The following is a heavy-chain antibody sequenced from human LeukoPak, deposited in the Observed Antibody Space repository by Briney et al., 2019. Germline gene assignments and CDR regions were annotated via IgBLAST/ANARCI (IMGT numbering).Heavy chain of an antibody. V-gene: IGHV3-21*01. CDR2: ISSSSGYI. D-gene: IGHD2-15*01. J-gene: IGHJ4*02. CDR3: ARDLEVAAAPDF. CDR1: GFTYSTYS. Sequence: GGSLRLSCAASGFTYSTYSMNWVRQAPGKGLEWVSSISSSSGYIYYADSVKGRFTISRDDAKNSLYLQMNSLRAEDTAVYYCARDLEVAAAPDFWGQGTLVTVSS.